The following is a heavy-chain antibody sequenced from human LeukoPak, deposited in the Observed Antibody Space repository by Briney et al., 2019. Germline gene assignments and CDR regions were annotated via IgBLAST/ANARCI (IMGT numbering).Heavy chain of an antibody. CDR1: GGSISSYY. CDR3: AGCIAVAGSAFDY. Sequence: SETLSLTCTVSGGSISSYYWSWIRQPPGKGLEWIGYISYSGSTNYNPSLKSRVTISVDTSKNQFSLKLSSVTAADTAVYYCAGCIAVAGSAFDYGGQGTLVTVSS. CDR2: ISYSGST. V-gene: IGHV4-59*01. J-gene: IGHJ4*02. D-gene: IGHD6-19*01.